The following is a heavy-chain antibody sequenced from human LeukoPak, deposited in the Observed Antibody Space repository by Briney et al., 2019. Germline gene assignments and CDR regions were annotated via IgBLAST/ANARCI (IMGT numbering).Heavy chain of an antibody. J-gene: IGHJ4*02. CDR3: ARVYYHSSVYRPIDY. D-gene: IGHD3-22*01. CDR1: GFTFSNYW. CDR2: INQDGSEK. V-gene: IGHV3-7*01. Sequence: PGGSLRLSWAASGFTFSNYWMSWVRQAPGNGLEWVANINQDGSEKYSVDSVKGRFTISRDNAKTSLFLQMNSLSGEETAVYYCARVYYHSSVYRPIDYWGQGTLVTVSS.